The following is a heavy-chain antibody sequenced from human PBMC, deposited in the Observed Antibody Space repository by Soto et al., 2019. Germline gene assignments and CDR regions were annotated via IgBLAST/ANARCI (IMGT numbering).Heavy chain of an antibody. J-gene: IGHJ4*02. CDR1: GFTFSSYW. D-gene: IGHD3-3*01. CDR2: INSDGSST. V-gene: IGHV3-74*01. CDR3: ARDRVDFWSGYYLGNKRVDY. Sequence: GGSLRLSCAASGFTFSSYWMHWVRQAPGKGLVWVSRINSDGSSTSYADSVKGRFTISRDNAKNTLYLQMNSLRAEDTAVYYCARDRVDFWSGYYLGNKRVDYWGQGTLVTVSS.